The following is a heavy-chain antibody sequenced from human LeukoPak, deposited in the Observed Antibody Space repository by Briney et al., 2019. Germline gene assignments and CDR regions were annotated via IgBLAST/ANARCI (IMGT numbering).Heavy chain of an antibody. CDR2: TYYRSKWYN. J-gene: IGHJ4*02. CDR1: GDSVSSNSAA. CDR3: ARSVGTLDS. V-gene: IGHV6-1*01. Sequence: SQTLSLTCALSGDSVSSNSAAWNWTRQSPSRGLEWLGRTYYRSKWYNDYAVSVKSRITINRDIPKNQFSLQLNSLTPEDTAVYYCARSVGTLDSWGQGTLVTVSS.